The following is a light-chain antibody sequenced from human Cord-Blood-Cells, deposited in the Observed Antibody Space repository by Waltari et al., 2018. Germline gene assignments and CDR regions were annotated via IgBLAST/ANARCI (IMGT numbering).Light chain of an antibody. CDR1: SSNIRAGYD. J-gene: IGLJ2*01. V-gene: IGLV1-40*01. Sequence: QSVLTQPPSVSGAPGQWVTIPCTGSSSNIRAGYDVHWYQQLPGTAPKLLIYGNSNRPSGVPDRFSGSKSGTSASLAITGLQAEDEADYYCQSYDSSLSGSVFGGGTKLTVL. CDR2: GNS. CDR3: QSYDSSLSGSV.